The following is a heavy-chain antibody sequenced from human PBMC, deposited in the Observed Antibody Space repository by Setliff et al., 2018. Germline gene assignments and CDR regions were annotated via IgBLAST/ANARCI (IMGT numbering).Heavy chain of an antibody. V-gene: IGHV3-23*01. J-gene: IGHJ5*02. CDR1: GFTFSAYG. CDR2: ISGSGGST. CDR3: AKDPSFTGYGDYPSLWFDP. Sequence: PGGSLRLSCAASGFTFSAYGMSWVRQAPGKGLEWVSAISGSGGSTYYADSVKGRFTISRDNSKNTLYLQMNSLRAEDTAVYSCAKDPSFTGYGDYPSLWFDPWGQGTLVTVSS. D-gene: IGHD4-17*01.